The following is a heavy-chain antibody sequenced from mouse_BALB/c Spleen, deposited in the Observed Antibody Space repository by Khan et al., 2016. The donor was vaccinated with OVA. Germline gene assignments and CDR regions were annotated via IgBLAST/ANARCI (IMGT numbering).Heavy chain of an antibody. D-gene: IGHD1-3*01. Sequence: QVQLKESGPGLVAPSQTLSITCTVSGFSLSNYGVHWVRQPPGKGLEWLGVILAGGSTNHNSAPMSRLTISKDNSKSQVFLKMNSLQTDDTAMYYCARAFYNGAWFAYWGQGTLVTVSA. CDR1: GFSLSNYG. CDR3: ARAFYNGAWFAY. CDR2: ILAGGST. J-gene: IGHJ3*01. V-gene: IGHV2-9*02.